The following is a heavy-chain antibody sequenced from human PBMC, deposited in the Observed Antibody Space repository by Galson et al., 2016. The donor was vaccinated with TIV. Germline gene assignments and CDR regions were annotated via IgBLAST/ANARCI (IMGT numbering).Heavy chain of an antibody. CDR3: ARYSGRYYALDV. V-gene: IGHV3-23*01. J-gene: IGHJ6*02. CDR2: ISAGGGST. CDR1: GFTFSSHA. Sequence: SLRLSCAASGFTFSSHAMTWVRQPPGKGLEWVSAISAGGGSTYYADSMKGRLTISRDIAKNSIYLDMRTLRAEDTAVYYCARYSGRYYALDVWGQGTTVTVSS. D-gene: IGHD1-26*01.